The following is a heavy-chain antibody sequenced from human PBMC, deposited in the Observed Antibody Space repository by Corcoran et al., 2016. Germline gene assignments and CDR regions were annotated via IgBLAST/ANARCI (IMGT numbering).Heavy chain of an antibody. J-gene: IGHJ5*02. CDR2: INPNSGGT. Sequence: QVQLVQSGAEVKKPGASEKVSCKASGYTFTGYFMHWVRQAPGQGLEWMGWINPNSGGTNYAQKFKGRVTMTRDTSISTAYMELSRLRSDDTAVYYWARGPPYYYDSSGYYYGTNWFDPWGQGTLVTVSS. CDR1: GYTFTGYF. D-gene: IGHD3-22*01. V-gene: IGHV1-2*02. CDR3: ARGPPYYYDSSGYYYGTNWFDP.